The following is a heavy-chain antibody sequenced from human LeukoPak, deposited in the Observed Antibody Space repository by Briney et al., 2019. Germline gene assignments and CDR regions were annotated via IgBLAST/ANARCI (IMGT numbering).Heavy chain of an antibody. CDR1: AFTFTDFS. CDR2: SGGDGGA. V-gene: IGHV3-23*01. Sequence: GGSLRLSCVASAFTFTDFSMSWVRQAPGKGLEWVSVSGGDGGAFYADSVKGRFSTSRDNVRNTLYLQMHSLRPEDTAVYFCVKDGVQPGYYFDLWGQGTLVTVSS. D-gene: IGHD3-3*01. J-gene: IGHJ4*02. CDR3: VKDGVQPGYYFDL.